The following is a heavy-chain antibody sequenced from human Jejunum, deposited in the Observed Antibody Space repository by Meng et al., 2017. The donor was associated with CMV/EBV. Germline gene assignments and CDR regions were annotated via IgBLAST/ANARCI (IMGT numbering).Heavy chain of an antibody. Sequence: SGFTVGSSSINWVRQAPEKGLGWVSIIYSGGSTYYADSVKGRFTISRDTSKNTLYLHMNSLRADDTAIYYCARDFWQQGYYYGMDVWGQGTTVTVSS. CDR2: IYSGGST. CDR3: ARDFWQQGYYYGMDV. D-gene: IGHD3-3*01. CDR1: GFTVGSSS. J-gene: IGHJ6*02. V-gene: IGHV3-53*01.